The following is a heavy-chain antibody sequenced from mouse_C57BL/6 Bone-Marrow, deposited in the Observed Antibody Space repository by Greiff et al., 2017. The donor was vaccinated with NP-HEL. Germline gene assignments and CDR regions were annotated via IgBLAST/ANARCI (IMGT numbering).Heavy chain of an antibody. D-gene: IGHD2-3*01. CDR1: GFTFSSYG. CDR3: ARHRLLRRNAMDY. V-gene: IGHV5-6*01. CDR2: ISSGGSYT. J-gene: IGHJ4*01. Sequence: EVKVVESGGDLVKPGGSLKLSCAASGFTFSSYGMSWVRQTPDKRLEWVATISSGGSYTYYPDSVKGRFTISRDNAKNTLYLQMSSLKSEDTAMYYCARHRLLRRNAMDYWGQGTSVTVSS.